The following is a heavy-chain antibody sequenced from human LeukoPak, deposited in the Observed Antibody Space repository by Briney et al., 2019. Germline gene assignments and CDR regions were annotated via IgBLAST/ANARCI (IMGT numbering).Heavy chain of an antibody. V-gene: IGHV4-28*03. Sequence: SETLSLTCAVSGYSISSSNWWGWIRQPPGKGLEWIGYIYYSGSTNYNPSLKSRVTISVDTSKNQFSLKLSSVTAADTAVYYCARVYCSSTSCSDYYYYMDVWGKGTTVTVSS. CDR1: GYSISSSNW. CDR2: IYYSGST. CDR3: ARVYCSSTSCSDYYYYMDV. D-gene: IGHD2-2*01. J-gene: IGHJ6*03.